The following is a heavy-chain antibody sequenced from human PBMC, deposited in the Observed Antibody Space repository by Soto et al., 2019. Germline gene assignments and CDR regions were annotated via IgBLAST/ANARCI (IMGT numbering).Heavy chain of an antibody. Sequence: ASVKVSCKASGGTVSIYAISGVRQAPGQGLEWMGGIIPIFGTANYAQKFQGRVTITADESTSTAYMELSSLRSEDTAVYYCARVRSRDFWSGYYLWGVYGLDVWGQGTTVTVSS. D-gene: IGHD3-3*01. V-gene: IGHV1-69*13. CDR3: ARVRSRDFWSGYYLWGVYGLDV. CDR2: IIPIFGTA. J-gene: IGHJ6*02. CDR1: GGTVSIYA.